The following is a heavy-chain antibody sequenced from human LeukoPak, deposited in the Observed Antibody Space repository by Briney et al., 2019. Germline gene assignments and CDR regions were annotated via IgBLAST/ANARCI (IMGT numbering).Heavy chain of an antibody. CDR1: GFTFSSYG. V-gene: IGHV3-33*01. CDR2: IWYDGSNK. Sequence: TGGSLSLSCAASGFTFSSYGMHWVRQAPGKGLEWVAVIWYDGSNKYYADSVKGRFTISRDNSKNTLYLQMNSLRAEDTAVYYCAREKQQLVLLFDYWGQGTLVTVSS. D-gene: IGHD6-13*01. CDR3: AREKQQLVLLFDY. J-gene: IGHJ4*02.